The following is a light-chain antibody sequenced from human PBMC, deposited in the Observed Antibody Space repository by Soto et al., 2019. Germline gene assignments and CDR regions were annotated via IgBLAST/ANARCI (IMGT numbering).Light chain of an antibody. CDR1: QSVSSN. CDR2: GAS. CDR3: QHYNNWPFT. Sequence: EIVMTQSPATLSVSLGERATLSCRASQSVSSNLAWYNQKPGQPPSLLIYGASARATGIPARFSGSGSGTEFTLTISSLQSEDFAVYYCQHYNNWPFTFGQGTKLEIK. V-gene: IGKV3-15*01. J-gene: IGKJ2*01.